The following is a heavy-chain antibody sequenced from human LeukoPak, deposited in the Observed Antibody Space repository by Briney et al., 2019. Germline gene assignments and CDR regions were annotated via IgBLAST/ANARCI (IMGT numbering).Heavy chain of an antibody. CDR1: GFSLSAYE. D-gene: IGHD2-21*01. CDR3: ARETLGCGGDCFDY. CDR2: INTGVGTA. V-gene: IGHV3-48*03. Sequence: PGGSLRLSCTASGFSLSAYEVNWVRQAPGKGLEWISYINTGVGTAFYADSVKGRFTISRDDAKNAVYLEMSSLRAEDTAIYYCARETLGCGGDCFDYWGQGALVTVSS. J-gene: IGHJ4*02.